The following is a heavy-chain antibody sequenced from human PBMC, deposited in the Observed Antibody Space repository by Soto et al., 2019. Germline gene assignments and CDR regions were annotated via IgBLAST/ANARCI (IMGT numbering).Heavy chain of an antibody. CDR2: IIPIFGTA. Sequence: SVKVSCKASGGTFSSYAISWVRQAPGQGLEWMGGIIPIFGTANYAQKFQGRVTITADESTSTAYMELSSLRSEDTAVYYCARGRGYSYAHGDAFDIWGQGTMVTVSS. J-gene: IGHJ3*02. D-gene: IGHD5-18*01. CDR3: ARGRGYSYAHGDAFDI. CDR1: GGTFSSYA. V-gene: IGHV1-69*13.